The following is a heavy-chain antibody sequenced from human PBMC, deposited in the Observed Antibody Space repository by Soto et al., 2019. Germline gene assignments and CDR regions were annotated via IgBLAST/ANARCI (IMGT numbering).Heavy chain of an antibody. CDR2: IIPIFGTA. Sequence: SVKVSCKASGGTFSSYAISWVRQAPGQGLEWMGGIIPIFGTANYAQKFQGRVTITADESTSTAYMELSSLRSEDTAVYYCARGARELLHTYYYYGMDVWGQGTTVTV. V-gene: IGHV1-69*13. D-gene: IGHD3-10*01. CDR3: ARGARELLHTYYYYGMDV. CDR1: GGTFSSYA. J-gene: IGHJ6*02.